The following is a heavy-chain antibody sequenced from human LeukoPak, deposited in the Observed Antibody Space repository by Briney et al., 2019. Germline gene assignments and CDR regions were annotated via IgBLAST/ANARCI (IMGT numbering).Heavy chain of an antibody. CDR3: ARDSSSDYYYYGMDV. V-gene: IGHV3-48*01. J-gene: IGHJ6*02. CDR2: ISSSSSTI. D-gene: IGHD6-6*01. CDR1: GFTFSSYS. Sequence: SGGSLRLSCAASGFTFSSYSMNWVRQAPGKGLEWVSYISSSSSTIYYADSVKGRFTISRDNAKNSLYLQMNSLRAEDTAVYYCARDSSSDYYYYGMDVWGQGTTVTVSS.